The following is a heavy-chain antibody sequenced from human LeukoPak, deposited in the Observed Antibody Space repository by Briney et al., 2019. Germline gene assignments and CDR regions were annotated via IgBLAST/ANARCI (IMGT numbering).Heavy chain of an antibody. CDR1: GFTFSSYS. Sequence: GGSLRLSCAASGFTFSSYSMNWVRQAPGKGLEWVSYISSSSTIYYADSVKGRFTISRDNAKNSLYLQMNSLRAEDTAVYYCAIYDSSGYYNYWGQGTLVTVSS. D-gene: IGHD3-22*01. V-gene: IGHV3-48*01. CDR3: AIYDSSGYYNY. CDR2: ISSSSTI. J-gene: IGHJ4*02.